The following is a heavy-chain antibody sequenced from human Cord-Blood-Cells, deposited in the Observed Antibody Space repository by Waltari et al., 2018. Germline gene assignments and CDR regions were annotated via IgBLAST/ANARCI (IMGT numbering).Heavy chain of an antibody. D-gene: IGHD3-10*01. CDR3: ARRYYYGSGSYYNFDY. CDR2: GNPNSGNT. V-gene: IGHV1-8*03. J-gene: IGHJ4*02. CDR1: GYTFTSYD. Sequence: QVQLVQSGAEVKKPGASVKVSCKASGYTFTSYDINWVRQATGQGLGWMGWGNPNSGNTGYAQKFQGRVTITRNTSIRTAYMGLSSLRSEDTAVYYCARRYYYGSGSYYNFDYWGQGTLVTVSS.